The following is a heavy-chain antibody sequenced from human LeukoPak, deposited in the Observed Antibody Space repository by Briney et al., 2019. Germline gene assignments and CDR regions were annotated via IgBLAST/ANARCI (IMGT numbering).Heavy chain of an antibody. V-gene: IGHV3-30*02. Sequence: GGSLRLSCAASGFTFSSYGMHWVRQAPGKGLEWVAFIRYDGSNKYYADSVKGRFTISRDNSKNTLYLQMNSLRAEDTAVYYCAKLDDFWSGPVDYWGQGTLVTVSS. CDR1: GFTFSSYG. D-gene: IGHD3-3*01. CDR3: AKLDDFWSGPVDY. CDR2: IRYDGSNK. J-gene: IGHJ4*02.